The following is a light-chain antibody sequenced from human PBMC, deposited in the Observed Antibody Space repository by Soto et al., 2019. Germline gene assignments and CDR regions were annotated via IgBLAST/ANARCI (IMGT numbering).Light chain of an antibody. Sequence: QSALTQPPSASGSPGQSVTISCTGTSSDVGGYNYVSWYQQHPGKAHKLMIYEVTKRPSGVPDRFSGSKSGNTASLTVSGLRAEDEADYYCSSYAGSNNSYVFGTGTKVTVL. J-gene: IGLJ1*01. V-gene: IGLV2-8*01. CDR1: SSDVGGYNY. CDR2: EVT. CDR3: SSYAGSNNSYV.